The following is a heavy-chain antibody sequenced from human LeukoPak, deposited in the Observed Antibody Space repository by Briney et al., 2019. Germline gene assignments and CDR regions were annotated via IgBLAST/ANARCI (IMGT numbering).Heavy chain of an antibody. Sequence: GGSLRLSCAASGFTFSNAWMSWVRQAPGKGLEWVGRIKSKTDGGTTDYAAPVKGRFTISRDDSKNTLYLQMNSLKTEDTAVYYCTTESEYYDFWSGFTATGYYYYYMDVWGKGTTVTVSS. J-gene: IGHJ6*03. V-gene: IGHV3-15*01. CDR2: IKSKTDGGTT. D-gene: IGHD3-3*01. CDR3: TTESEYYDFWSGFTATGYYYYYMDV. CDR1: GFTFSNAW.